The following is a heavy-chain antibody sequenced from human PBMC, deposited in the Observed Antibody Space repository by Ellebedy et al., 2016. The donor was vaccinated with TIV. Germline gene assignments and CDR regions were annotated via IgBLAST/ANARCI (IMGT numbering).Heavy chain of an antibody. CDR2: ISNSGDTT. J-gene: IGHJ4*02. CDR1: GFTFSCCA. D-gene: IGHD1-7*01. Sequence: PSETLSLTCAASGFTFSCCAMSWVRQAPGKGLEWVSVISNSGDTTYADSVKGRFTISRDNSKNTLYLQMNSLRAEDTAVYYCAKLGGNYTWYAEYWGQGTLVTVSS. CDR3: AKLGGNYTWYAEY. V-gene: IGHV3-23*01.